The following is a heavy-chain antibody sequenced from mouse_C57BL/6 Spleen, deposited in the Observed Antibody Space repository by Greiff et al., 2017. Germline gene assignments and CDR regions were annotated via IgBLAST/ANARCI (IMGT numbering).Heavy chain of an antibody. CDR1: GYTFTSYW. Sequence: QVQLQQPGAELVKPGASVKLSCKASGYTFTSYWMQWVKQRPGQGLEWIGEIDPSDSYTNYNQKFKGKATLTVDTSSSTAYMQLSSLTSEDSAVYYCARWVGGYAMDYWGQGTSVTVSS. J-gene: IGHJ4*01. V-gene: IGHV1-50*01. D-gene: IGHD1-1*02. CDR3: ARWVGGYAMDY. CDR2: IDPSDSYT.